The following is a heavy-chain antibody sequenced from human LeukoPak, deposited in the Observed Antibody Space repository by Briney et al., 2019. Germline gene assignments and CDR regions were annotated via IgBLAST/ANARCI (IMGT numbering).Heavy chain of an antibody. Sequence: GGSLRLSCAASGFTFSSYAMSWVRQAPGKGLEWVSAISGSGGSTYYADSVKGRFTISRDNSKNTLYLQMNSLRAEDTAVYYCAKDFEAYGFWRGYPLFYYWGQGTLVTVSS. V-gene: IGHV3-23*01. CDR3: AKDFEAYGFWRGYPLFYY. CDR1: GFTFSSYA. CDR2: ISGSGGST. J-gene: IGHJ4*02. D-gene: IGHD3-3*01.